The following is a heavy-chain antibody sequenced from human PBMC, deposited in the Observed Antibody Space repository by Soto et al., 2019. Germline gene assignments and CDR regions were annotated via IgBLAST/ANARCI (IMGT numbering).Heavy chain of an antibody. CDR1: GDSVSSNSAT. CDR3: ARAAYSGSYQGYFDY. J-gene: IGHJ4*02. D-gene: IGHD1-26*01. V-gene: IGHV6-1*01. Sequence: TCVISGDSVSSNSATWNWIRQSPSRGLEWLGRTYYRSKWYSDYAVSVKSRITTNPDTSKNQLSLQLNSVTPEDTAVYYCARAAYSGSYQGYFDYWGQGTLVTVSS. CDR2: TYYRSKWYS.